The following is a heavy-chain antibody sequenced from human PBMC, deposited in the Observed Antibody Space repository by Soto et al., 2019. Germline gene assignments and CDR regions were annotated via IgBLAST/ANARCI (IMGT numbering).Heavy chain of an antibody. CDR2: ISDRGDTT. J-gene: IGHJ4*02. V-gene: IGHV3-23*01. Sequence: EVQLLESGGGLVQPGGSLRLSCAASGFTISSNAMYWVRQAPGKGLEWVSGISDRGDTTHYADSVKGRFTISRDTSKNTLYLQLNTLRADDTAIYYWAKDKPGTTSFDYWGQGTLVTVSS. CDR3: AKDKPGTTSFDY. D-gene: IGHD1-1*01. CDR1: GFTISSNA.